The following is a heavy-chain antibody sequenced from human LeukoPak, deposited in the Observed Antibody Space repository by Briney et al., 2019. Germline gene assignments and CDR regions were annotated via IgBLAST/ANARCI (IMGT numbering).Heavy chain of an antibody. CDR2: IYSGGST. J-gene: IGHJ6*02. CDR1: GFTFSSYA. CDR3: ARGPLLRWGLGGRGMDV. V-gene: IGHV3-53*01. Sequence: GGSLRLSCAASGFTFSSYAMSWVRQAPGKGLEWVSVIYSGGSTYYADSVKGRFTISRDNSKNTLYLQMNSLRAEDTAVYYCARGPLLRWGLGGRGMDVWGQGTTVTVSS. D-gene: IGHD3-3*01.